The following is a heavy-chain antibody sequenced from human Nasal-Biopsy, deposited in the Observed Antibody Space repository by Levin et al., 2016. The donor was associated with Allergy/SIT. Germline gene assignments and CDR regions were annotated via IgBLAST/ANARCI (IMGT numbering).Heavy chain of an antibody. CDR2: VFRSGAA. Sequence: SETLSLTCSVSGGAITGYYWSWVRQPPGKGLQWIGHVFRSGAANYNPSLKSRLTISIDTPKKQFALNLSSVTTADTAVCYCVREAGLYLGELGTFDFWGQGVLVTVSS. CDR1: GGAITGYY. J-gene: IGHJ4*02. D-gene: IGHD3-16*01. CDR3: VREAGLYLGELGTFDF. V-gene: IGHV4-4*08.